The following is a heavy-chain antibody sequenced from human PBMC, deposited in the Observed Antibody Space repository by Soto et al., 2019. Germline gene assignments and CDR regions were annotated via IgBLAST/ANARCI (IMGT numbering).Heavy chain of an antibody. CDR1: GDSISSSVW. D-gene: IGHD7-27*01. CDR3: ARKAWVRFDY. CDR2: VFHTGDT. V-gene: IGHV4-4*02. J-gene: IGHJ4*02. Sequence: SETLSLTCAVSGDSISSSVWWTWVRQAPGKGLEWIGEVFHTGDTNYNPSLRSRVTMSVDKSTNEFSLKVTSVTAADTAIHYCARKAWVRFDYWGQGALVTVSS.